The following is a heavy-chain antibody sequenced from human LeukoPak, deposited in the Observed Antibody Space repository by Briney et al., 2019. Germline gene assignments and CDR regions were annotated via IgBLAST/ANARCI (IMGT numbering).Heavy chain of an antibody. CDR1: DSSFRSHD. Sequence: GGSLRLSCAASDSSFRSHDMSWVRQTLEKGLEWVSSIAGDGASFYADSVKGRFTISRDKSENILYLQMNSLRADDTAIYYCAKGPNFGSWRAVDYWGQGSLVTVSS. CDR2: IAGDGAS. CDR3: AKGPNFGSWRAVDY. D-gene: IGHD3-10*01. J-gene: IGHJ4*02. V-gene: IGHV3-23*01.